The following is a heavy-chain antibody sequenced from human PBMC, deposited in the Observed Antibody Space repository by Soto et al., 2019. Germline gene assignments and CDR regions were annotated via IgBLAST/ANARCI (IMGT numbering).Heavy chain of an antibody. J-gene: IGHJ6*03. V-gene: IGHV4-59*01. CDR3: ARVVPVYYYYMDV. CDR2: IYYSGST. Sequence: SQPHPPTCPIPGGSISSYYWSWIRQPPGKGLEWIGYIYYSGSTNYNPSLKSRVTISVDTSKNQFSLKLSSVTAADTAVYYCARVVPVYYYYMDVWGKGTTVTVSS. D-gene: IGHD2-2*01. CDR1: GGSISSYY.